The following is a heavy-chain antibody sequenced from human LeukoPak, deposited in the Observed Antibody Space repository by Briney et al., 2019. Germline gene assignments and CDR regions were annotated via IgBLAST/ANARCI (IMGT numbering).Heavy chain of an antibody. CDR2: INAGNGNT. CDR1: GYTFTSYV. Sequence: ASVKVSCKASGYTFTSYVMHWVRQAPGQRLEWLGWINAGNGNTKYSQKFQGRVTITRDTSASTAYMELSSLRSEDTAVYYCARGIAAAGSFWNYYFDYWGQGTLVTVSS. D-gene: IGHD6-13*01. CDR3: ARGIAAAGSFWNYYFDY. J-gene: IGHJ4*02. V-gene: IGHV1-3*01.